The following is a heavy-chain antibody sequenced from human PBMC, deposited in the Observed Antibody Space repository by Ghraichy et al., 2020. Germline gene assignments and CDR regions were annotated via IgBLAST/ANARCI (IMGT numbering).Heavy chain of an antibody. CDR3: AQQISAGNSYYNMDV. CDR1: GFTFTSYA. J-gene: IGHJ6*03. Sequence: GESLNISCAASGFTFTSYAMSWVRQTPGKGLEWVSTISGSGGITFYADSVRGRLTISRDNSKNTLYLQMNGLRAEDTAVYYCAQQISAGNSYYNMDVWGKGTTVTVSS. V-gene: IGHV3-23*01. CDR2: ISGSGGIT.